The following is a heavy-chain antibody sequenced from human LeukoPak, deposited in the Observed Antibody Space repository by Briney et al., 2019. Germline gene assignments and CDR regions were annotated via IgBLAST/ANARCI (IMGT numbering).Heavy chain of an antibody. Sequence: KPGGSLRLSCAASGFTFSNAWMNWVRQAPGKGLEWVGRIKSKTDGGTTDYAAPVKGRFTISRDDSKNTLYLQMSSLRAEDTAVYYCVKGGIIVVVEHWFDPWGQGTLVTVSS. V-gene: IGHV3-15*07. D-gene: IGHD3-22*01. J-gene: IGHJ5*02. CDR2: IKSKTDGGTT. CDR3: VKGGIIVVVEHWFDP. CDR1: GFTFSNAW.